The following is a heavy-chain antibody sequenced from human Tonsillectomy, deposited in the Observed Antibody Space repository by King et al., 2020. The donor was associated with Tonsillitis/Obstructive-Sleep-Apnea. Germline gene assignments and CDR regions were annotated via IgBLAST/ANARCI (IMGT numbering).Heavy chain of an antibody. D-gene: IGHD2-21*02. CDR3: AHRVTTGYYYMDV. V-gene: IGHV2-5*02. CDR2: IYWDDDK. Sequence: ITLKESGPTLVKPTQTLTLTCTFSGFSLSTSGVGVGWIRQSPGKALEWLAFIYWDDDKSSSPSLKSRLTITKDTPKNQVVLTMTKMDPEDTATDYCAHRVTTGYYYMDVWGKGTTVTVSS. J-gene: IGHJ6*03. CDR1: GFSLSTSGVG.